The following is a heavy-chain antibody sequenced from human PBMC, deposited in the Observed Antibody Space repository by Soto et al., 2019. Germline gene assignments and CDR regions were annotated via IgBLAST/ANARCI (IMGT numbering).Heavy chain of an antibody. D-gene: IGHD6-13*01. Sequence: QVQLVQSGAEVRKPGSSVKVSCKASGGTCSSYSISWVRQAPGQGLEWMGGIITIFGTANYAQKFQGRVTITADESTSTAYMELSSLRAEETYVYYWARGAAAAGSGGEVDVWGQGTTVTVSS. CDR1: GGTCSSYS. J-gene: IGHJ6*02. CDR2: IITIFGTA. V-gene: IGHV1-69*01. CDR3: ARGAAAAGSGGEVDV.